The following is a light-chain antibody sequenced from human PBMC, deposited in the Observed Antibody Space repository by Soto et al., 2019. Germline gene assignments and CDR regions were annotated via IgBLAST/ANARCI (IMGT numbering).Light chain of an antibody. CDR3: QQYNSYSWT. J-gene: IGKJ1*01. Sequence: DSQMTQSPSTLSASVGDRVTITCRASQSISSWLAWYQQKPGKAPKLLIYDASSLESGVASRFSGSGSGTEFTLTISSLQPDDFATYYCQQYNSYSWTFGQGTKVDIK. CDR1: QSISSW. V-gene: IGKV1-5*01. CDR2: DAS.